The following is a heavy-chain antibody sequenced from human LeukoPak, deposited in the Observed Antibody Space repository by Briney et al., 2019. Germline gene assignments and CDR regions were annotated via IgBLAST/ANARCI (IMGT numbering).Heavy chain of an antibody. CDR2: ISAYNGNT. V-gene: IGHV1-18*01. Sequence: GASVKVSCKASGYTFTSYGISWVRQAPGQGLEWMGWISAYNGNTNYAQKLQGRVTMTTDTSTSTAYMELRSLRSDDTAVYYCARCIAARLYRYYYYGMDVWGQGTTVTVSS. J-gene: IGHJ6*02. CDR1: GYTFTSYG. D-gene: IGHD6-6*01. CDR3: ARCIAARLYRYYYYGMDV.